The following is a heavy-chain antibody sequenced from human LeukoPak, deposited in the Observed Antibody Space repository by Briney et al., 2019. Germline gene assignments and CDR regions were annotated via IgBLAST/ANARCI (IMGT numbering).Heavy chain of an antibody. Sequence: SETLSLTCTVSGGSISSSSYYWGWIRQPPGKGLEWIGSIYYSGSTYYNPSLKSRVTISVDTSKNQFSLKLSSVTAADTAVYYCARDRTGGSYPYGMDVWGQGTTVTVSS. CDR1: GGSISSSSYY. D-gene: IGHD1-26*01. J-gene: IGHJ6*02. CDR3: ARDRTGGSYPYGMDV. V-gene: IGHV4-39*07. CDR2: IYYSGST.